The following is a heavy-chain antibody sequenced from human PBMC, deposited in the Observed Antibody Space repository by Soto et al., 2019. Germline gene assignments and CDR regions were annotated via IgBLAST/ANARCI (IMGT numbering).Heavy chain of an antibody. V-gene: IGHV3-30-3*01. CDR2: ISYDGSNK. CDR1: GFTFSSYA. Sequence: PGGSLRLSCPASGFTFSSYAMHWVRQAPGKGLEWVAVISYDGSNKYYADSVKGRFTISRDNSKNTLYLQMNSLRAEDTAVYYCASPPGIAVAGMDYWGQGTLVTVSS. D-gene: IGHD6-19*01. CDR3: ASPPGIAVAGMDY. J-gene: IGHJ4*02.